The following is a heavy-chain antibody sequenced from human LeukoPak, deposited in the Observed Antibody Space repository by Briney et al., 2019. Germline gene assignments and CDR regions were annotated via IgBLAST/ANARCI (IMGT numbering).Heavy chain of an antibody. CDR3: AKDRGRYYDSNGYYWGYYFDS. V-gene: IGHV3-21*01. Sequence: GGSLRLSCTASGFTFSSQTMNWVRQAPGKGLEWISSLSSDSRFTYYVDSVKGRFTISRDNAKNSLYLQMNRLRAEDTAVYYCAKDRGRYYDSNGYYWGYYFDSWGQGILVTVST. CDR2: LSSDSRFT. J-gene: IGHJ4*02. CDR1: GFTFSSQT. D-gene: IGHD3-22*01.